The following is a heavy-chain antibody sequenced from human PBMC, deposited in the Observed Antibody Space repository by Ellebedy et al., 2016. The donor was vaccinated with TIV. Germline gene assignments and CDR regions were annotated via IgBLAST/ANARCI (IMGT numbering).Heavy chain of an antibody. D-gene: IGHD5/OR15-5a*01. CDR3: AREWSTNWFDP. CDR2: INPDSGST. CDR1: GYTFTGYF. V-gene: IGHV1-2*02. Sequence: ASVKVSCKVSGYTFTGYFIHWVRQAPGQGLEWMGWINPDSGSTKSAQKFQGRVTMTRDTSTSTVYMELSSLRSEDTAVYYCAREWSTNWFDPWGQGTLVTVSS. J-gene: IGHJ5*02.